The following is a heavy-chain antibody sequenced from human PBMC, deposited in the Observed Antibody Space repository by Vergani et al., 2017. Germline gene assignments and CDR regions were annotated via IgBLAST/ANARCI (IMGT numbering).Heavy chain of an antibody. CDR1: GGSISSGDYY. CDR3: AWRKYYYDSIGYYYYFDY. V-gene: IGHV4-30-4*08. D-gene: IGHD3-22*01. J-gene: IGHJ4*02. CDR2: IYYSGST. Sequence: QVQLQESGPGLVKPSQTLSLTCTVSGGSISSGDYYWSWIRQPPGKGLEWIGYIYYSGSTYYNPSLKSRVTISVDTSKNQFSLKLSSVTAADTAVYYCAWRKYYYDSIGYYYYFDYWGQGTLVTVSS.